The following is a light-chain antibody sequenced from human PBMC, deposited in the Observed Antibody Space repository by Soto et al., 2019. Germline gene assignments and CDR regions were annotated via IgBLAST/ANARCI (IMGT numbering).Light chain of an antibody. CDR1: QSVSDSN. CDR2: GAS. J-gene: IGKJ5*01. CDR3: QLYGSSSIT. V-gene: IGKV3-20*01. Sequence: EIVLAQSPGTLSLSPGERATLSCTASQSVSDSNLAWYQQKPGQPPRLLIYGASRRATGIPDRFSGSGSGTDFTLIISRLEPEDFAVYYCQLYGSSSITFGQGTRLEI.